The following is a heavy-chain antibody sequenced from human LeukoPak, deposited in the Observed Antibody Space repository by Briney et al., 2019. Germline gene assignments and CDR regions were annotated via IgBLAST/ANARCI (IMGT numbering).Heavy chain of an antibody. J-gene: IGHJ4*02. CDR3: ARDRTSTWYGGIDY. CDR2: INPNSGDT. Sequence: ASAKVSCRASGYTFTGYFMHWVRQAPGQGLECMGWINPNSGDTNYAQKFQGRVTMTRDTSISTAYMELSGLRSDDTAVYYCARDRTSTWYGGIDYWGQGTLVTVSS. CDR1: GYTFTGYF. D-gene: IGHD6-13*01. V-gene: IGHV1-2*02.